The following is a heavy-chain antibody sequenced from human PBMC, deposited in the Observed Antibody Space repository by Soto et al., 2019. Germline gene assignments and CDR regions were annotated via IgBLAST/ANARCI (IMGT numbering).Heavy chain of an antibody. J-gene: IGHJ6*02. Sequence: EVQLLESGGGLVQPGGSLRLSCAASGFTFSSFAMSWVRQAPGKGLEWVSAISGSGGSTYYADSVKGRFTISRDKSKNPQYLEMNSLRAEDTGVYYCAESPARSGAAYYGMDVWGQGTTVTVSS. CDR3: AESPARSGAAYYGMDV. CDR1: GFTFSSFA. V-gene: IGHV3-23*01. D-gene: IGHD2-2*01. CDR2: ISGSGGST.